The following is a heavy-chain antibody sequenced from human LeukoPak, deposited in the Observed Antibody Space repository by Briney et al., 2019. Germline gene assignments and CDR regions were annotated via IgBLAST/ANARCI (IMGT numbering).Heavy chain of an antibody. V-gene: IGHV1-2*02. Sequence: ASVKVSCKASGYTFTAYYMHWVRQAPGQGLESMGWINPNSGGTQYAQNFQGSVTMTRDTSISTAYMELTSLRSDDTAVYYCARDLEGTSSGDYWGQGTLVTVSS. CDR2: INPNSGGT. D-gene: IGHD2-2*01. J-gene: IGHJ4*02. CDR3: ARDLEGTSSGDY. CDR1: GYTFTAYY.